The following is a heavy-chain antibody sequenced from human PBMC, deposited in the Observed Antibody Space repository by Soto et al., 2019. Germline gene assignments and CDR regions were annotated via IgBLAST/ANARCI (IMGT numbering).Heavy chain of an antibody. V-gene: IGHV4-59*08. CDR2: IYYSGST. Sequence: PSETLSLTCTVSGGSISSYYWSWIRQPPGKGLEWIGYIYYSGSTNYNPSLKSRVTISVDTSKNQFSLKLSSVTAADTAVYYCARGYGDYTFSYFDYWGQGPLVTVSS. CDR3: ARGYGDYTFSYFDY. D-gene: IGHD4-17*01. J-gene: IGHJ4*02. CDR1: GGSISSYY.